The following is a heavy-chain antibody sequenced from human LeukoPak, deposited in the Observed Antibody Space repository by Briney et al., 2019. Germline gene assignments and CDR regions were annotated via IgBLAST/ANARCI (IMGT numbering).Heavy chain of an antibody. CDR3: ARGQQWLGPFDY. J-gene: IGHJ4*02. Sequence: SETLSLTCAVSGGSISGHYWSWIRQPPGKGLEWIGYVYYSGKTYYSSSLRSRVTISVDTSKNHFSLKLTSVTAADTAVYYCARGQQWLGPFDYWGQGTLVTVSS. V-gene: IGHV4-59*11. CDR2: VYYSGKT. D-gene: IGHD6-19*01. CDR1: GGSISGHY.